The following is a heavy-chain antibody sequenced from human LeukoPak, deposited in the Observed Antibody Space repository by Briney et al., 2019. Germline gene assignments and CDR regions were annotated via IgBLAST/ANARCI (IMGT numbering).Heavy chain of an antibody. V-gene: IGHV3-23*01. Sequence: GRSLRLSCAASGFTFTSHAVSWGRQAPGKGLKWVSALSGSADSTYYADPVKGRFIISRDNSDHTVYLQINGLRAEDTAVYYCARYFLDDVEYLDFWGRGTLVTVSS. D-gene: IGHD3-9*01. CDR1: GFTFTSHA. CDR3: ARYFLDDVEYLDF. J-gene: IGHJ2*01. CDR2: LSGSADST.